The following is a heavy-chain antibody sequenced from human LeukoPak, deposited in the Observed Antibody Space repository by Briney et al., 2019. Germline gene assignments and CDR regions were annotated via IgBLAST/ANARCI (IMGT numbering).Heavy chain of an antibody. V-gene: IGHV4-30-2*01. CDR1: GGSISSGGYS. D-gene: IGHD2-8*01. Sequence: SQTLSLTCAVSGGSISSGGYSWSWIRQPPGKGLEWIGYIYHSGSTYYNPSLKSRVTISVDRSKNQFSLKLSSATAADTAVYYCARDGSVYAFDIWGQGTMVTVSS. CDR2: IYHSGST. J-gene: IGHJ3*02. CDR3: ARDGSVYAFDI.